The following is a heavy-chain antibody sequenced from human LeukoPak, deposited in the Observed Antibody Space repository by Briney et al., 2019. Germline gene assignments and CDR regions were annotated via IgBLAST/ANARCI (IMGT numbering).Heavy chain of an antibody. J-gene: IGHJ4*02. Sequence: GGSLRLSCAASGFTFSSYGMHWVRQAPGKGLEWVAVIWYDGSNKYYADSVKGRFTISRDNSKNTLYLQMNSLRAEDTAVYYCARDPGYSYGFVYFDYWGQGTPVTVSS. CDR3: ARDPGYSYGFVYFDY. CDR2: IWYDGSNK. V-gene: IGHV3-33*01. CDR1: GFTFSSYG. D-gene: IGHD5-18*01.